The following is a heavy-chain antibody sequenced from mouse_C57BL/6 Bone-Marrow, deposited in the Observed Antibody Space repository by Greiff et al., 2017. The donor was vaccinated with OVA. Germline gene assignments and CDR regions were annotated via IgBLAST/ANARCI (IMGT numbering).Heavy chain of an antibody. Sequence: QVQLQQSGAELVMPGASVKLSCKASGYTFTSYWMHWVKQRPGQGLEWIGEIDPSDSYTNYNQKFKGKSTLTVDKSSSTAYMQLSSLTSEDSAVYYCARGLPLLNYYAMDYWGQGTSVTVSS. CDR3: ARGLPLLNYYAMDY. CDR1: GYTFTSYW. CDR2: IDPSDSYT. V-gene: IGHV1-69*01. J-gene: IGHJ4*01. D-gene: IGHD2-10*01.